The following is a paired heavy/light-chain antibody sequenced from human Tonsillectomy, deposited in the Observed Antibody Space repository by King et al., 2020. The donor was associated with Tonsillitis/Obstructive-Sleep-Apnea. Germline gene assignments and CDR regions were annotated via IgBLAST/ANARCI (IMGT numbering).Light chain of an antibody. Sequence: DIQMTQSPPSLSASVGDRVTITCQASQAINIYLHWYQQKPGKAPNLLIYDASNLETGVPSRFSGSGSGTHFTFTISSLQPEDVATYYCQQYDNLPITFGQGTRLDIK. V-gene: IGKV1-33*01. J-gene: IGKJ5*01. CDR1: QAINIY. CDR3: QQYDNLPIT. CDR2: DAS.
Heavy chain of an antibody. CDR3: ARDRTTTNTGFDY. CDR1: GFTFSLYG. J-gene: IGHJ4*02. CDR2: IWFDGSNK. Sequence: QVQLVESGGGVVQPGRSLRLSCAASGFTFSLYGMNWVRQAPGRGLEWVAVIWFDGSNKFYGDSVKGRFTISRDNDKNMVYLQMNSLGAEDTALYYCARDRTTTNTGFDYWGRGTLVTVSS. V-gene: IGHV3-33*01. D-gene: IGHD1-1*01.